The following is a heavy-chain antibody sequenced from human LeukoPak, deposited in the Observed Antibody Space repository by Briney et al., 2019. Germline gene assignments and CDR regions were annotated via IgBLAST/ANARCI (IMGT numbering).Heavy chain of an antibody. Sequence: ASEKVSCKTSGYTFCGYYIQWVRQATGERHEWVGWFNPNSGYTKDAPTFQGRATLTMHTSINTAYMELSSLNINDTAVYYCARLRDYSASWRGSASRYWGQGTLVTVSS. D-gene: IGHD4-11*01. J-gene: IGHJ4*02. V-gene: IGHV1-2*02. CDR3: ARLRDYSASWRGSASRY. CDR2: FNPNSGYT. CDR1: GYTFCGYY.